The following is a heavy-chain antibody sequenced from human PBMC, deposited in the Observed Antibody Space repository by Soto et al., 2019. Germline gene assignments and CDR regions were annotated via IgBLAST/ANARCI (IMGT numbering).Heavy chain of an antibody. D-gene: IGHD3-22*01. Sequence: WASVKVSCKASGYTFTGYYMHWVRQAPGQGLEWMGWINPNSGGTNYAQKFQGRVTMTRDTSISTAYMELSRLRSDDTAVYYCARDARKIYDSSGYYFDYWGQGTLVTVSS. J-gene: IGHJ4*02. CDR1: GYTFTGYY. CDR2: INPNSGGT. CDR3: ARDARKIYDSSGYYFDY. V-gene: IGHV1-2*02.